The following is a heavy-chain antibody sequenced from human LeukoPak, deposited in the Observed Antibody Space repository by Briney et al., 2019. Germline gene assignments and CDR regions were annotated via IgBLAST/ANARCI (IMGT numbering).Heavy chain of an antibody. CDR1: GFIFSNCA. Sequence: PGGSLRLSCAASGFIFSNCAMSWVRQAPGKGLEWVSGLDSGGITTYYADSVKGRFTISRDNSKNTLYLQMNSLRAEDTAVYYCAKRSVFTRTQNDYWGQGTLVTVSS. J-gene: IGHJ4*02. CDR2: LDSGGITT. V-gene: IGHV3-23*03. D-gene: IGHD1-14*01. CDR3: AKRSVFTRTQNDY.